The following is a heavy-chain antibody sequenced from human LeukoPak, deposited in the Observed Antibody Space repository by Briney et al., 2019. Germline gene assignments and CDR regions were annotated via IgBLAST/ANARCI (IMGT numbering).Heavy chain of an antibody. CDR2: ISYDGSNK. Sequence: GGSLRLSCAASGFTFSNYAMHWVRQAPGKGLEWVAVISYDGSNKYYADSMKGRFTISRDNSKNTLYLQMNSLRAEDTAVYYCSRVASAPGAFDIWGQGTMVTVSS. CDR1: GFTFSNYA. D-gene: IGHD6-13*01. V-gene: IGHV3-30-3*01. J-gene: IGHJ3*02. CDR3: SRVASAPGAFDI.